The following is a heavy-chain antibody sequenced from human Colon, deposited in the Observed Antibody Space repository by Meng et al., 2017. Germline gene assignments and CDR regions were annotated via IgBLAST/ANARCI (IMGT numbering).Heavy chain of an antibody. CDR2: IIPMFPKT. CDR1: GGSFNTYG. CDR3: TRGLATIPHFDY. Sequence: QVQLVQSGAEVKKPGSSVKVSCKTSGGSFNTYGINWVRQAPKQGLEWMGGIIPMFPKTNYAQKFEGRLTITADESTSTAYMELSSLGSEDTAVYYCTRGLATIPHFDYWGQGTLVTVSS. J-gene: IGHJ4*02. V-gene: IGHV1-69*01. D-gene: IGHD5-24*01.